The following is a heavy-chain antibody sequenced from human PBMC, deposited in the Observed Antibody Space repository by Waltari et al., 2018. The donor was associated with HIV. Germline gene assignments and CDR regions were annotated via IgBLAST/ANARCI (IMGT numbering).Heavy chain of an antibody. Sequence: QVQLVPSGAEVKKTGVSVKVPCKASGYTFTSHGRHRVRQAPGQRLEWMGWVSAYNGNTNYAQKLQGRVTMTTDTSTSTAYMELRSLRSDDTAVYYCARINCTSVSCYASLDYWGQGTLVTVSS. J-gene: IGHJ4*02. V-gene: IGHV1-18*01. D-gene: IGHD2-2*01. CDR1: GYTFTSHG. CDR2: VSAYNGNT. CDR3: ARINCTSVSCYASLDY.